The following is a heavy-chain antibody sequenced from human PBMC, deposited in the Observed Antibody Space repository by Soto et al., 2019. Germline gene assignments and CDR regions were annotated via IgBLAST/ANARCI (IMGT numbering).Heavy chain of an antibody. J-gene: IGHJ3*02. Sequence: PSETLSLTCTVSGGSVSSGSYYWSWIRQPPGKGLEWIGYIDYSGSTNYNPSLKSRVTISVDTSKNQFSLKLSSVTAADTAVYYCARNFYYDSSGVDDAFDIWGQGTMVT. CDR1: GGSVSSGSYY. CDR3: ARNFYYDSSGVDDAFDI. V-gene: IGHV4-61*01. D-gene: IGHD3-22*01. CDR2: IDYSGST.